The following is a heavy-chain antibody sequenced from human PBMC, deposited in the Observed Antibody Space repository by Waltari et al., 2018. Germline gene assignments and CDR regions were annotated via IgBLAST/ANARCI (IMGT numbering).Heavy chain of an antibody. CDR1: GFTFNKYW. CDR2: INQDGSEK. J-gene: IGHJ4*02. CDR3: ARTGNLDY. V-gene: IGHV3-7*03. Sequence: DVQLVESGGGLVQPGGSLRLSCVGFGFTFNKYWMSWVRQAPGKRLEWVATINQDGSEKYYVDSVKGRFTFSRDNAKNSLSLQMNSLRAEDTAMYYCARTGNLDYWGQGSLVTVSS. D-gene: IGHD1-1*01.